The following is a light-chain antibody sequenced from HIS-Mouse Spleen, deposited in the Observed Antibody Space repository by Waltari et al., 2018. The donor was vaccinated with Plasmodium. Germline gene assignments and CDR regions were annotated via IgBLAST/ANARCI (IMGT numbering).Light chain of an antibody. CDR2: EVS. Sequence: QSALTQPPSASGSPGQSVPISCPGPSSDVGRYTYVSWYQQHPGKAPKLMIYEVSKRPSGVPDRFSGSKSGNTASLTVSGLQAEDEADYYCSSYAGSNNLVFGGGTKLTVL. V-gene: IGLV2-8*01. CDR3: SSYAGSNNLV. J-gene: IGLJ2*01. CDR1: SSDVGRYTY.